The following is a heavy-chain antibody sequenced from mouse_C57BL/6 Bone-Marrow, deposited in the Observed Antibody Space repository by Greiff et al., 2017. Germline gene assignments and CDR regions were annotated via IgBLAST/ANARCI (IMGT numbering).Heavy chain of an antibody. V-gene: IGHV1-52*01. D-gene: IGHD1-1*01. CDR3: ARSLYPLLLDY. CDR1: GYPFTSYW. J-gene: IGHJ2*01. Sequence: QVQLQQPGAELVRPGSSVKLSCKASGYPFTSYWLHWVKQRPIHGLAWIGNIDPSDSDTPYHHQFKDKATLTVDKSSSTAYMQLSSLTSEDSAVDYCARSLYPLLLDYGGQGTTLTVSS. CDR2: IDPSDSDT.